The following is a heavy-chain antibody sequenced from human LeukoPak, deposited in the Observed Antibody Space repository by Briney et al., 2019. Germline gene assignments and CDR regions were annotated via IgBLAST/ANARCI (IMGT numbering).Heavy chain of an antibody. CDR2: INHNGNVN. V-gene: IGHV3-7*03. CDR1: GFTFSSYW. CDR3: ARGGGLDV. Sequence: GGSLRLSCAASGFTFSSYWMNWARQAPGKGLERVASINHNGNVNYYVDSVEGRFTISGDNAKNSLYLQMSNLRAEDTAVYFCARGGGLDVWGQGATVTVSS. D-gene: IGHD3-16*01. J-gene: IGHJ6*02.